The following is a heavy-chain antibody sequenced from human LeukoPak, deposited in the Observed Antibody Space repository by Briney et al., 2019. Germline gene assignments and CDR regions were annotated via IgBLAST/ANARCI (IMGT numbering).Heavy chain of an antibody. CDR2: IYQSGST. Sequence: SETLSLTCTVSGGSISSSGYYWGWIRQPPGKGLEWIGSIYQSGSTYYNPSLKSRVTISVDPSKNQFSLKLSSVTAADTAVYFCARTYYYDSSGSYGYNLFDSWGRGALVTVSS. J-gene: IGHJ5*01. CDR1: GGSISSSGYY. CDR3: ARTYYYDSSGSYGYNLFDS. D-gene: IGHD3-22*01. V-gene: IGHV4-39*01.